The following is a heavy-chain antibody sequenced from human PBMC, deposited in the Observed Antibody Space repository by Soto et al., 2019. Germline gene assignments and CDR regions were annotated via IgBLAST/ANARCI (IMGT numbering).Heavy chain of an antibody. Sequence: GESLKISCKGSGYSFTSYWIGWVRQMPGEGLEWMGIIYPGDSDTRYSPSFQGQVTISADKSINTAYLQWSSLKASDTAMYYCARVPGGFCGSTTCYPPFDYWGQGTLVTVSS. CDR1: GYSFTSYW. CDR2: IYPGDSDT. J-gene: IGHJ4*02. D-gene: IGHD2-2*01. CDR3: ARVPGGFCGSTTCYPPFDY. V-gene: IGHV5-51*01.